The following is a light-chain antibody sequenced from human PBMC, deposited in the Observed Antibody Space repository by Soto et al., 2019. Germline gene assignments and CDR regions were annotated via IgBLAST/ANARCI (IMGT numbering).Light chain of an antibody. Sequence: QSVLTQPPSVSGAPGQGVTISCTGSSSNIGAGYDVHWYQHLPGTAPKLLIYSYTNRPSGVPGRFSGSKSGTSASLAITGLQAEDEADYYCQSYDTSLRDVFGSGTKVT. CDR3: QSYDTSLRDV. CDR2: SYT. CDR1: SSNIGAGYD. J-gene: IGLJ1*01. V-gene: IGLV1-40*01.